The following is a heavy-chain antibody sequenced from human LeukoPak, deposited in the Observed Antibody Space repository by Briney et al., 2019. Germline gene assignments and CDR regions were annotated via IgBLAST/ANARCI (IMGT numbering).Heavy chain of an antibody. D-gene: IGHD3-10*01. V-gene: IGHV4-4*07. CDR3: ARRGSGSSYRVGWFDP. CDR1: GGSIRSYY. J-gene: IGHJ5*02. Sequence: SETLSLTCTVSGGSIRSYYWSWIRQPAGKGLEWIGRIYSSGSTNYNPSLKSRVTMSVDTSKNQLSLKLRSVTAADTAVYYCARRGSGSSYRVGWFDPWGQGTLVTVSS. CDR2: IYSSGST.